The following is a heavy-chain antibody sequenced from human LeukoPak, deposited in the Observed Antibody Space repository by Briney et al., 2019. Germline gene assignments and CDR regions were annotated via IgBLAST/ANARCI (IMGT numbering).Heavy chain of an antibody. D-gene: IGHD1-26*01. CDR2: ITPSGGST. Sequence: GASVKVSCKASGYTFTNYLHWVRQAPGQGLEWLGLITPSGGSTWYAQKFQGRVTMTRDMPTSTDYMELSGLRSEDTAVYYCARDNSVGDYAWWFDPWGQGTLVTVSS. CDR3: ARDNSVGDYAWWFDP. CDR1: GYTFTNY. V-gene: IGHV1-46*01. J-gene: IGHJ5*02.